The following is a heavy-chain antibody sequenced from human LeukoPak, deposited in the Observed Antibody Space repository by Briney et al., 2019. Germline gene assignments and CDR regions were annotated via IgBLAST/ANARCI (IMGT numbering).Heavy chain of an antibody. D-gene: IGHD5-12*01. Sequence: SQTLSLTCAISGDSVSSNDASWNWVRQSPPRGLEWLARTYYRSKWYYDYAVSVKSRITINPDTSKNQFSLQLNSVTPEDTAVYYCARGATAYFDCWGLGTLVTVSS. CDR2: TYYRSKWYY. V-gene: IGHV6-1*01. J-gene: IGHJ4*02. CDR3: ARGATAYFDC. CDR1: GDSVSSNDAS.